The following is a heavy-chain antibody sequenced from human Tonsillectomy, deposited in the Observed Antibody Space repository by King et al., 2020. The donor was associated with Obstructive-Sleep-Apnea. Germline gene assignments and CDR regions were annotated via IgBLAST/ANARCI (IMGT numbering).Heavy chain of an antibody. J-gene: IGHJ6*02. CDR3: ARERFTIFGGPDGMDV. CDR1: GFIFSSYN. D-gene: IGHD3-3*01. Sequence: VQLVESGGGVVQPGGSLRLSCAASGFIFSSYNMNWVRQAPGKGLEWVSYISSSSSTRYYADSVKGRFTISRDRAKKSLYLQMNSLRAEDTAVYYCARERFTIFGGPDGMDVWGQGTTVTVSS. V-gene: IGHV3-48*01. CDR2: ISSSSSTR.